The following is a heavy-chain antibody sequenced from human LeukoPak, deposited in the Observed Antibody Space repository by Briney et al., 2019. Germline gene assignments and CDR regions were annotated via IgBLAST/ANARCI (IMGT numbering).Heavy chain of an antibody. V-gene: IGHV3-30-3*01. CDR3: ARDPVPATARHFDY. D-gene: IGHD1-1*01. J-gene: IGHJ4*02. Sequence: RGSLRLSCAASGFTFSSYAMHWVRQAPGKGLEWVAVTSSDGNSKYYADSVKGRFTISRDNSKNTLYLQMNSLRGEDTGVYYCARDPVPATARHFDYWGQGTLVTVSS. CDR1: GFTFSSYA. CDR2: TSSDGNSK.